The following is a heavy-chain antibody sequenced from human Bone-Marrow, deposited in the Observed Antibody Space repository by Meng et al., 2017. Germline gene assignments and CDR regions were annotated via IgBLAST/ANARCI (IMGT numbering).Heavy chain of an antibody. Sequence: QLVEPWAEVKKSRFSCNVACKASGGTISSYASSLVRQATGQGLEWMGGIIPIFGTANYAQKFQGRVTITADESTSTAYMELSSLRSEDTAVYYCARTNWEDWYFDLWGRGTLVTVSS. J-gene: IGHJ2*01. CDR2: IIPIFGTA. V-gene: IGHV1-69*01. CDR1: GGTISSYA. D-gene: IGHD1-1*01. CDR3: ARTNWEDWYFDL.